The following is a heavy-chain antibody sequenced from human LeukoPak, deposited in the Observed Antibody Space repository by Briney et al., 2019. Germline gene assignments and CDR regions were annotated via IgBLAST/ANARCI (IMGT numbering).Heavy chain of an antibody. Sequence: SGPTLVNPTEALTLTFTFSGFSLSTSGMCVSWIRQPPGKALEWIARIEWDDDKYYSTSLKTRLTISKDTSKNQVVLTMTNMDPLDTATYYCARIQSDSYGRYYFDYWGQGTLVTVSS. CDR3: ARIQSDSYGRYYFDY. CDR1: GFSLSTSGMC. D-gene: IGHD5-18*01. CDR2: IEWDDDK. V-gene: IGHV2-70*10. J-gene: IGHJ4*02.